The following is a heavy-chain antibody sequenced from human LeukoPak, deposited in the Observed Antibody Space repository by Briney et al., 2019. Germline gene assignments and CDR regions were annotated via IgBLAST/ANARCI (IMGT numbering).Heavy chain of an antibody. D-gene: IGHD3-22*01. J-gene: IGHJ3*02. CDR2: TRDKARGYTT. CDR3: ARDGAEGDNSAFDM. V-gene: IGHV3-72*01. CDR1: GATLSDHH. Sequence: PGGSRRLSCAASGATLSDHHMAWVRQAPGKGLEWVGRTRDKARGYTTEYAASVKGRFTISRDDSKTLVYLQMNSLRTEDTAVYFCARDGAEGDNSAFDMWGQGTVVTVSS.